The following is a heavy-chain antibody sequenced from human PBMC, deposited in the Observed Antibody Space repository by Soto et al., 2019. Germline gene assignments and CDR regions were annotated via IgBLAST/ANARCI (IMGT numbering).Heavy chain of an antibody. D-gene: IGHD3-10*01. J-gene: IGHJ4*02. Sequence: EVQLVESGGGLVQPGRSLRLSCAASGFTFDDYAMHWVRQAPGKGLEWVSGISWNSGSIGYADSVKGRFTISRDNAKNSLYLQMNSLRAEDTALYYCAKSQYYGSGSYYTYYFDYWGQGTLVTVSS. CDR2: ISWNSGSI. V-gene: IGHV3-9*01. CDR1: GFTFDDYA. CDR3: AKSQYYGSGSYYTYYFDY.